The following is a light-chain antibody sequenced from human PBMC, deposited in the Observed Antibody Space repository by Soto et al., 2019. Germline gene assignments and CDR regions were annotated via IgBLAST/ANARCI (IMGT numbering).Light chain of an antibody. CDR2: DDR. J-gene: IGLJ2*01. Sequence: SYELTQPPSVSVAPDQTASLACGGDNIETKTVHWYQQRPGQAPVLVVYDDRDRPSGIPERFSGSNSGHTATLTISRVEAGDEADYYCQVWDIVTSRRIFGGGTKLTVL. CDR1: NIETKT. V-gene: IGLV3-21*02. CDR3: QVWDIVTSRRI.